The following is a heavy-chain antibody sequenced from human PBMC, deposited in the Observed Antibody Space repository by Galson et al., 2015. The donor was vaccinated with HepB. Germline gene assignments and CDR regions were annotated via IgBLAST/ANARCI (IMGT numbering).Heavy chain of an antibody. Sequence: SLRLSCAASGFTFSSFAMSWVRQAPGKELEWVSGISASGGSTNYADSVQGRLTISRDNSKNMLYLQMNSLRDEDTAVYYCAKPHSVTTFKYYAMDVWGQGTTVSVSS. J-gene: IGHJ6*02. V-gene: IGHV3-23*01. CDR3: AKPHSVTTFKYYAMDV. D-gene: IGHD2/OR15-2a*01. CDR1: GFTFSSFA. CDR2: ISASGGST.